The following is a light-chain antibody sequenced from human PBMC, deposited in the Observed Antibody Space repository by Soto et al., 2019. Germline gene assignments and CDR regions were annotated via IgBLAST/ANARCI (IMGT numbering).Light chain of an antibody. CDR1: QSISSY. CDR3: QQSYSTHT. CDR2: AAS. J-gene: IGKJ2*01. V-gene: IGKV1-39*01. Sequence: DIQMTQSPSSLSASVGDRVTITCRASQSISSYLNWYQQKPGKAPKLLIYAASSLQSGVPSRFSGSGSGTDLTLTISSLQPEDFATYYCQQSYSTHTFGQGTKLDIK.